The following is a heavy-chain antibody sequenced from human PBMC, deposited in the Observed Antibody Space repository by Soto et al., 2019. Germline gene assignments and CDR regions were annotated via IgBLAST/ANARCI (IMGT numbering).Heavy chain of an antibody. V-gene: IGHV7-4-1*01. Sequence: SVKVSCKASGYTFTSSVMNWVRQAPGQGLEWMGWINTNTGNPTYAQGFTGRFVFSLDTSVSTAYLQICSLKAEDTAVYYCARDFFYGSGSYYIPYYYYGMDVWGQGTTVTVSS. CDR1: GYTFTSSV. CDR2: INTNTGNP. J-gene: IGHJ6*02. D-gene: IGHD3-10*01. CDR3: ARDFFYGSGSYYIPYYYYGMDV.